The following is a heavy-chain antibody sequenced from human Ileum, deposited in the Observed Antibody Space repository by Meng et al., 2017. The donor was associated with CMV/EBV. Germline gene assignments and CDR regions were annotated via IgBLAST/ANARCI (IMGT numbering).Heavy chain of an antibody. CDR3: ARNVGFYSSQIAY. V-gene: IGHV4-39*07. J-gene: IGHJ4*02. D-gene: IGHD3-3*01. CDR1: GAPPTSITHY. Sequence: QGVRPGRVNLPDTLSLTRHPPGAPPTSITHYGGRPRQPPGKGLEWIGSVYYSGTTYYNPSLKSRVNISIDTSKNRFSLKLSSATAADTAVYYCARNVGFYSSQIAYWGQGALVTVSS. CDR2: VYYSGTT.